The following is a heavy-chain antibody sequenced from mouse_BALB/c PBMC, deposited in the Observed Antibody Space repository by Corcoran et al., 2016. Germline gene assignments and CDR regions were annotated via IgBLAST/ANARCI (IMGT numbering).Heavy chain of an antibody. V-gene: IGHV9-1*02. CDR1: GYTFTNYG. CDR3: AREPYAMDY. J-gene: IGHJ4*01. Sequence: IQLVQSGPELKKPGETVKISCKASGYTFTNYGMNWVKQAPGKGLKWMGWINTYTGEPTYADDFKGRFAFSLETSASTAYLQINNLKNEDMATYFWAREPYAMDYWGQGTSVTVSS. CDR2: INTYTGEP.